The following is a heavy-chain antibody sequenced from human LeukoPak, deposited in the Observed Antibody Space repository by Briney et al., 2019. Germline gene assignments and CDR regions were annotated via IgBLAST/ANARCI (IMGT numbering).Heavy chain of an antibody. J-gene: IGHJ4*02. D-gene: IGHD5-18*01. V-gene: IGHV1-69*04. CDR1: GGTFSSYA. CDR2: IIPILGIA. Sequence: ASVKVSCKASGGTFSSYAISWVRQAPGQGLEWMGRIIPILGIANYAQKLQGRVTITADKSTSTAYMELSSLRSEDTAVYYCARGPMVNRFDYWGQGTLVTVSS. CDR3: ARGPMVNRFDY.